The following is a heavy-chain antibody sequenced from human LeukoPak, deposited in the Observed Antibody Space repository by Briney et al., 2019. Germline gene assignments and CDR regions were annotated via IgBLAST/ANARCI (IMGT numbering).Heavy chain of an antibody. CDR2: ISGSGSGT. CDR1: GFTFSNYA. CDR3: AKGVVVVAATPFDS. Sequence: PGGSLRVSCAASGFTFSNYAMSWVRQAPGKGLEWVSGISGSGSGTYYADSVKGRFTISRDNSKNTLSLQMNSLRAEDTAVYYCAKGVVVVAATPFDSWGQGTLVADSS. V-gene: IGHV3-23*01. J-gene: IGHJ4*02. D-gene: IGHD2-15*01.